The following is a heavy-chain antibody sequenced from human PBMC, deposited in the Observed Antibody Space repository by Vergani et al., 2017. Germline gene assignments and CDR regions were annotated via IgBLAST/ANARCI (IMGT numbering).Heavy chain of an antibody. CDR3: ARGRNLFRYYYYYGMDV. J-gene: IGHJ6*02. D-gene: IGHD2/OR15-2a*01. CDR1: GYTFTSYY. V-gene: IGHV1-46*03. CDR2: INPSGGST. Sequence: QVQLVQSGAEVKKPGASVKVSCKASGYTFTSYYMHWVRQAPGQGLEWMGIINPSGGSTSYAQKFQGRVTMTRDTSTSTVYMELSSLRSEDTAVYYCARGRNLFRYYYYYGMDVWGQGTTVTVSS.